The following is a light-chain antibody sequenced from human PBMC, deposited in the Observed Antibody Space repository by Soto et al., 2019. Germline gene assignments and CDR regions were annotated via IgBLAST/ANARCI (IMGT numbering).Light chain of an antibody. CDR2: YDS. Sequence: SYELTQPPSVSVAPGKTARITCGGNNTGCKSVHWYQQKPGQAPVLVIYYDSDRPSGIPERFSGSNSGNTATLTMSRVEAGDVADYYCQVWDSSSENWVFGGGTQLTVL. CDR3: QVWDSSSENWV. J-gene: IGLJ3*02. V-gene: IGLV3-21*04. CDR1: NTGCKS.